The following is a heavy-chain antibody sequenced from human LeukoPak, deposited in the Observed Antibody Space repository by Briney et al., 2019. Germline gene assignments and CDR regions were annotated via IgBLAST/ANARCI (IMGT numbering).Heavy chain of an antibody. CDR3: ARGTSYGDLDY. CDR1: GFTFSSYA. D-gene: IGHD4-17*01. V-gene: IGHV3-30-3*01. CDR2: ISYDRSNK. J-gene: IGHJ4*02. Sequence: PGGSLRLSCAASGFTFSSYAMHWVRQAPGKGLEWVAVISYDRSNKYYADSVKGRFTISRDNSKNTLYLQMNSLRAEDTAVYYCARGTSYGDLDYWGQGTLVTVSS.